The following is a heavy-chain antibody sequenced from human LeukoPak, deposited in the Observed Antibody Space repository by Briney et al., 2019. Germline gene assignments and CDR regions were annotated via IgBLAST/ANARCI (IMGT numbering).Heavy chain of an antibody. Sequence: KPSQTLSLTCTVSGGSISSGGYFWSWIRQLPGKGLEWIGYIHYSGSTYYYPSLKSRVSMSVDRSKNQFSLKLTSVTAADTAVYYCARDRETSMGGDTFDIWGQGTMVTVSS. J-gene: IGHJ3*02. D-gene: IGHD5-18*01. V-gene: IGHV4-31*03. CDR3: ARDRETSMGGDTFDI. CDR2: IHYSGST. CDR1: GGSISSGGYF.